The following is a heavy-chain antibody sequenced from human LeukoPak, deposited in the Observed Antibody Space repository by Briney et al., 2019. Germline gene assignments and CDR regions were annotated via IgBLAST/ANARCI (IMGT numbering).Heavy chain of an antibody. D-gene: IGHD3-10*01. CDR2: ISYDGSNK. J-gene: IGHJ4*02. CDR3: AKDANGVTEFYFDY. CDR1: GFIFSSYG. Sequence: PGRSLRLSCAASGFIFSSYGMHWVRQSPGKGLEWVAVISYDGSNKYYADSVKGRFTISRDNSKNTLYLQMNSLRAEDTAMYYCAKDANGVTEFYFDYWGQGTLVTVSS. V-gene: IGHV3-30*18.